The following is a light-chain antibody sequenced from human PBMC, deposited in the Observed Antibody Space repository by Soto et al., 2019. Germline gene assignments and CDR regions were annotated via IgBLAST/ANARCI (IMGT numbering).Light chain of an antibody. Sequence: QSALTQPPSASGSPGQSVTISCTGTSSDVATYIYVSWYQHHPGKAPKLIIYEASKRPSGVPDRFSGSKSGDTASLTVSGLQAEDEADYYCGSYAGGNNHYVFGTGTKLTV. J-gene: IGLJ1*01. CDR2: EAS. CDR1: SSDVATYIY. CDR3: GSYAGGNNHYV. V-gene: IGLV2-8*01.